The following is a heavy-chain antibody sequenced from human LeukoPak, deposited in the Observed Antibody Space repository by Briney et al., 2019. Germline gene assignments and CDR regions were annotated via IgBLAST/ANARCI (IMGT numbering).Heavy chain of an antibody. CDR1: GFTFSSYW. Sequence: GGFLRLSCAASGFTFSSYWMHWVRQAPGKGLVWVSRINSDGSSTSYADSVKGRFTISRDNSKNTLYLQMNSLRAEDTAVYYCASPIYYFDYWGQGTLVTVSS. D-gene: IGHD2-21*01. V-gene: IGHV3-74*01. CDR2: INSDGSST. J-gene: IGHJ4*02. CDR3: ASPIYYFDY.